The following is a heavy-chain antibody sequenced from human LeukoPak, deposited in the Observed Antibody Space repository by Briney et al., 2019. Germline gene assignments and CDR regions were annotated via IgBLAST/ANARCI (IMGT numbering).Heavy chain of an antibody. CDR1: GFTFSSYG. CDR3: ARRPRYYYGSGSSDYYSYGMDV. Sequence: PGGSLRLSCAASGFTFSSYGMNWVRQAPGKGLEWVSYISSSGSTIYYADSVKGRFTISRDNAKNSLYMQMNSLRAEDTAVYYCARRPRYYYGSGSSDYYSYGMDVWGKGTTVTVSS. V-gene: IGHV3-48*03. J-gene: IGHJ6*04. D-gene: IGHD3-10*01. CDR2: ISSSGSTI.